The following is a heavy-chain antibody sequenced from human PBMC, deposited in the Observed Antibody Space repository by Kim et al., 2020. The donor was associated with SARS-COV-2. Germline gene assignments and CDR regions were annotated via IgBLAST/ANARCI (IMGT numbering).Heavy chain of an antibody. CDR2: IYYSGST. D-gene: IGHD3-9*01. V-gene: IGHV4-59*01. CDR3: AREVRYFDWLPGGSGMDV. J-gene: IGHJ6*02. Sequence: SETLSLTCTVSGGSISSYYWSWIRQPPGKGLEWIGYIYYSGSTNYNPSLKSRVTISVDTSKNQFSLKLSSVTAADTAVYYCAREVRYFDWLPGGSGMDVWGQGTTVTVSS. CDR1: GGSISSYY.